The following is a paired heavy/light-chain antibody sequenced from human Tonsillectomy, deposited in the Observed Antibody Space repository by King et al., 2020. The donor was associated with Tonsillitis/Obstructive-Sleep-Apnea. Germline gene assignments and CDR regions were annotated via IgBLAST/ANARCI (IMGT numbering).Light chain of an antibody. V-gene: IGLV1-47*01. CDR2: RNN. CDR3: AAWDDTLSGPL. CDR1: SSNIGSNY. Sequence: HSVLTQPPSASGTPGQRVTISCSGSSSNIGSNYVYWYQQLPGTAPKLLIYRNNLRPSGVPDRLSGSKSGTSASLAISGLRSEDEADYYCAAWDDTLSGPLFGGGTKLTVL. J-gene: IGLJ3*02.
Heavy chain of an antibody. Sequence: QVQLQQWGAGLLKPSETLSLTCAVYGGSFSAFYWSWIRQPPGKGLKWIGEIIHSGSTNYNPSLKSRVTISLDTSRNQFSLKLSSVTAADTAVYYCARGVPWGTALRDGFDIWGQGTMVTVSS. CDR1: GGSFSAFY. CDR2: IIHSGST. CDR3: ARGVPWGTALRDGFDI. J-gene: IGHJ3*02. V-gene: IGHV4-34*01. D-gene: IGHD6-13*01.